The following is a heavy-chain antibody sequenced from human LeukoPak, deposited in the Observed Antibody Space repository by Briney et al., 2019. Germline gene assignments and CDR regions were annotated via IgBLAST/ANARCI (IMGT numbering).Heavy chain of an antibody. V-gene: IGHV4-59*01. CDR1: GGSISSYY. CDR3: ARGTSAAWFDP. CDR2: IYYSGST. J-gene: IGHJ5*02. Sequence: SETLSLTCTVSGGSISSYYWSWIRQPPGKGLEWIGYIYYSGSTNYNPSLKGRVTISVDTSKNQFSLKLSSVTAADTAVYYCARGTSAAWFDPWGQGTLVTVSS. D-gene: IGHD6-13*01.